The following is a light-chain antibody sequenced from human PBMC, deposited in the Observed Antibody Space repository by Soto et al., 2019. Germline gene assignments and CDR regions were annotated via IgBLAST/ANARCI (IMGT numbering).Light chain of an antibody. J-gene: IGKJ1*01. CDR2: EVS. Sequence: EIVLTQTPLSLSVTPGQAASISCTSSQSLLDSDGETYLSWYVQKPGQPPQILIYEVSNRVSGVPDRYSGSGSGTRFTLMISRVEAEDVGVYYCMQSLQLWTFGQGTKEEIK. CDR1: QSLLDSDGETY. V-gene: IGKV2D-29*01. CDR3: MQSLQLWT.